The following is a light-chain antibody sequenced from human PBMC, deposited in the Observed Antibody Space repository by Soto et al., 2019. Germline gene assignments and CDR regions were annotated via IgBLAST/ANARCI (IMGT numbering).Light chain of an antibody. CDR2: DTS. J-gene: IGKJ1*01. CDR1: QSVPNSR. Sequence: EIVLTQSPDTLSLSPGERATLSCRASQSVPNSRLAWYQQKPGQAPSLVITDTSIRATGIPDRFSGSGSGTDFSLIIGRLEPEDFAVNSCQQDGASPWTFRQGTKVDIK. V-gene: IGKV3D-20*02. CDR3: QQDGASPWT.